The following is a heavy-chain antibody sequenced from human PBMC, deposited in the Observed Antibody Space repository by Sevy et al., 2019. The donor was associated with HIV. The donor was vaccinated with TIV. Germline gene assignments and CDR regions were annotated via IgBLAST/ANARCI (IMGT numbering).Heavy chain of an antibody. D-gene: IGHD1-26*01. V-gene: IGHV4-59*08. CDR2: IYYNGHI. J-gene: IGHJ4*02. Sequence: SETLSLTCTVSCGSITSPYWNWIRQPPGKGLEWIANIYYNGHINYNPSLKSRVTLSLDTSKNQFSLRLSSVTAADTAMYYCAGENAWGRGYSWGQGTLVTVSS. CDR1: CGSITSPY. CDR3: AGENAWGRGYS.